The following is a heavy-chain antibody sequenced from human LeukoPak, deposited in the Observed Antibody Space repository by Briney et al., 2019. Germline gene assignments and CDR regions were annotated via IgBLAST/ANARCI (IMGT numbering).Heavy chain of an antibody. Sequence: GGSLRLSCAASGFTFSSYSMNWVRQAPGKGLEWVSSISSSSSYKYYADSEKGRFTISRDNAKNSLYLQMNSLRAEDTAVYYCARDTQFDYWGQGTLVTVSP. CDR1: GFTFSSYS. CDR3: ARDTQFDY. CDR2: ISSSSSYK. J-gene: IGHJ4*02. V-gene: IGHV3-21*01.